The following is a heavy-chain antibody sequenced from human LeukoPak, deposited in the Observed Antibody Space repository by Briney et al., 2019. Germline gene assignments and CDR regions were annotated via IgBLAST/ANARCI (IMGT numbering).Heavy chain of an antibody. J-gene: IGHJ6*03. CDR1: GYTFTSYG. Sequence: GASVKVSCKASGYTFTSYGISWVRQAPGQGLEWMGWISAYNGNTNYAQKLQGRATMTTDTSTSTAYMELRSLRSDDTAVYYCARVGYCSSTSCRRAYYYYYYMDVWGKGTTVTVSS. V-gene: IGHV1-18*01. D-gene: IGHD2-2*01. CDR3: ARVGYCSSTSCRRAYYYYYYMDV. CDR2: ISAYNGNT.